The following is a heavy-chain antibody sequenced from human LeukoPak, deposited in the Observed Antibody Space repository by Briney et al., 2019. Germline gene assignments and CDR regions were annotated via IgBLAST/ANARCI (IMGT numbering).Heavy chain of an antibody. J-gene: IGHJ4*02. CDR2: INHSGGT. CDR3: ARSDYGDYVQHLDY. D-gene: IGHD4-17*01. CDR1: GGSFSGYY. V-gene: IGHV4-34*01. Sequence: PSETLSLTCAVYGGSFSGYYWSWIRQPPGKGLEWIGEINHSGGTNYNPSLKSRVTILVDTSKNPFSLKLSSVTAADTAVYYCARSDYGDYVQHLDYWGQGTLVTVSS.